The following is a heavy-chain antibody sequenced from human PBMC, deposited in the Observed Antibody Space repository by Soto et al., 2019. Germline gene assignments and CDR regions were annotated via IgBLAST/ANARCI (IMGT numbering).Heavy chain of an antibody. Sequence: QLQLQESGSGLVRPSQTLSLTCAVSGASVSGGDYSWSWIRQPPGKGLEWIGYIFQSGSTFYNPYLESRVTISVDRSKNQVSLKLTSVSAADTAVYYCAGDYGSGSYRFDHWGQGILVTVSS. CDR3: AGDYGSGSYRFDH. CDR1: GASVSGGDYS. J-gene: IGHJ4*02. D-gene: IGHD3-10*01. CDR2: IFQSGST. V-gene: IGHV4-30-2*01.